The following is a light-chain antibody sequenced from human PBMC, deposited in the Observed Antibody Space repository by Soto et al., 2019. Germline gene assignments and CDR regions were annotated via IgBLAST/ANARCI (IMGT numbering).Light chain of an antibody. V-gene: IGLV2-14*01. Sequence: QSALTQPASVSGSPGQSITISCTGTNSDVGAYNYVSWYQQRPGKAPKLMIYEVSNRPSGVSDRFSGSKSGNTASLTISGLQAEDEADYYCSSYTSSGTWVFGGGTKLTVL. J-gene: IGLJ3*02. CDR2: EVS. CDR3: SSYTSSGTWV. CDR1: NSDVGAYNY.